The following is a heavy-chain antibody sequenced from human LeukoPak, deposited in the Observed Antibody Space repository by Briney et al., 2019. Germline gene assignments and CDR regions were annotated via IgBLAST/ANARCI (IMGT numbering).Heavy chain of an antibody. CDR1: GFTLSDYY. CDR3: ARGYSYCDY. V-gene: IGHV3-11*06. CDR2: ISTSSGYT. J-gene: IGHJ4*02. Sequence: PGGSRRLSCAASGFTLSDYYMTWIRQAPGKGLECVSYISTSSGYTNYADSVKGRFTTSRDNAKNPLYIQMNSLRAEDTAMYNCARGYSYCDYWGQGTLVTVSS. D-gene: IGHD5-18*01.